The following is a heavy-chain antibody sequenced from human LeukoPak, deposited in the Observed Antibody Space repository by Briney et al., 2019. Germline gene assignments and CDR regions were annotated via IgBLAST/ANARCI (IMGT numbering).Heavy chain of an antibody. CDR2: IRYDGSNK. V-gene: IGHV3-30*02. D-gene: IGHD2-2*01. J-gene: IGHJ4*02. CDR3: AKEVGYCSSTSCLYREAYFDY. CDR1: GFTFSSYG. Sequence: PGGSLRLSCAASGFTFSSYGMHWVRQAPGKGLEWVAFIRYDGSNKYYADSVKGRFTISRDNSKNTLYLQMNSLRAEDTAVYYCAKEVGYCSSTSCLYREAYFDYWGQGTLVTVSS.